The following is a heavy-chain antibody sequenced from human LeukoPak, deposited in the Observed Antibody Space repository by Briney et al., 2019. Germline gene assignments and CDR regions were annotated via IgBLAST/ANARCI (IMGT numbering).Heavy chain of an antibody. Sequence: PGGSLRLSCAASGFTFSSYWLTWVRQAPGKGLEWVANIKQDGSEKFYVDSVKGRFTISRDSAKNSLYLQMNSLRAEDTAVYYCARRGRAAHAFDIWGQGTMVTVSS. CDR3: ARRGRAAHAFDI. J-gene: IGHJ3*02. D-gene: IGHD6-6*01. V-gene: IGHV3-7*01. CDR1: GFTFSSYW. CDR2: IKQDGSEK.